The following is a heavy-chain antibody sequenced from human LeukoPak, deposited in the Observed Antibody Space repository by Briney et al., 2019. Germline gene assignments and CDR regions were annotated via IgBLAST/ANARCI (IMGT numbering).Heavy chain of an antibody. D-gene: IGHD6-19*01. CDR2: ISWNSGGI. CDR3: AKDASGWYMIDH. CDR1: GFMFEDYV. V-gene: IGHV3-9*01. Sequence: GGSLTLSCAASGFMFEDYVMHWVRQAPGRGLEWVSGISWNSGGIGYADSVKGRFTISGDNAKNALYLQMNSLTPEDTALYYCAKDASGWYMIDHWGQGTRVTVSS. J-gene: IGHJ5*02.